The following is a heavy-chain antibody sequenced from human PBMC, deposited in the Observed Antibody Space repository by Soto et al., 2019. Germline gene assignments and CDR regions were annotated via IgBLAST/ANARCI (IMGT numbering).Heavy chain of an antibody. CDR1: GLTFSSFA. J-gene: IGHJ6*02. Sequence: PGGALRLSCADSGLTFSSFATYWVGQAPGKGLEWVTVISYDGSHKYYADSVKGRFTISRDNSKNTLYLQMNNLRAEDSAVYFCARDYSYQRAMDVWGQGTTVTVSS. V-gene: IGHV3-30-3*01. D-gene: IGHD2-15*01. CDR2: ISYDGSHK. CDR3: ARDYSYQRAMDV.